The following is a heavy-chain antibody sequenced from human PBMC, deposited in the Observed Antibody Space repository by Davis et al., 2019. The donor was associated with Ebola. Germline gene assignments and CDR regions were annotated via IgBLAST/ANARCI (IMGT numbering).Heavy chain of an antibody. CDR3: ARPMITFGSYGMDV. CDR2: IWYDGSNK. V-gene: IGHV3-33*08. D-gene: IGHD3-16*01. CDR1: GFTFSSYG. J-gene: IGHJ6*02. Sequence: GESLKISCSASGFTFSSYGMHWVRQAPGKGLEWVAVIWYDGSNKYYADSVKGRFTISRDNSKNTLYLQMNSLRAEDTAVYYCARPMITFGSYGMDVWGQGTTVTVSS.